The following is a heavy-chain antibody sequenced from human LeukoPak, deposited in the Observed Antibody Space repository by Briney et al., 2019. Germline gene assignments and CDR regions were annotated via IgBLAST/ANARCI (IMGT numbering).Heavy chain of an antibody. J-gene: IGHJ4*02. V-gene: IGHV3-30*18. CDR2: ISYDGSNK. Sequence: SCKASGYKFTSYGISWVRQAPGKGLEWVAVISYDGSNKYYADSVKGRFTISRDNSKNTLYLQMNSLRAEDTAVYYCAKDYGYCSGGSCYSFDYWGQGTLVTVSS. D-gene: IGHD2-15*01. CDR1: GYKFTSYG. CDR3: AKDYGYCSGGSCYSFDY.